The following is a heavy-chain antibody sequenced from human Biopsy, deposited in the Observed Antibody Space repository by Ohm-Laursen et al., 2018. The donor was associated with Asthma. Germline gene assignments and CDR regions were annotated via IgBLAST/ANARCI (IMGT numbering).Heavy chain of an antibody. Sequence: TLSLTWSVSGGSISSGGYSWSWIRQPPGKGLEWIGYIYHSGSTYYNPSLKSRVTISVDRSKIQFSLKLSSVTAADTAVYYCARVKDGYNFDYWGQGTLVTVSS. CDR3: ARVKDGYNFDY. CDR2: IYHSGST. V-gene: IGHV4-30-2*01. CDR1: GGSISSGGYS. D-gene: IGHD5-24*01. J-gene: IGHJ4*02.